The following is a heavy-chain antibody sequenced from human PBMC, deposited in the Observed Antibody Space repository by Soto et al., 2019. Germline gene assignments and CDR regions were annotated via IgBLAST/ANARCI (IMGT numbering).Heavy chain of an antibody. CDR1: GFTFTNYA. J-gene: IGHJ4*02. CDR2: LSSDGGST. V-gene: IGHV3-64D*08. D-gene: IGHD6-19*01. CDR3: VKERISGWYDFDY. Sequence: GGSLRLSCSASGFTFTNYAMHWVRQAPGKGLEYVSGLSSDGGSTYYADSVKGRFTISRDNSKNTLFLQMSSLRADDTAVYYCVKERISGWYDFDYWGQGTLVTVSS.